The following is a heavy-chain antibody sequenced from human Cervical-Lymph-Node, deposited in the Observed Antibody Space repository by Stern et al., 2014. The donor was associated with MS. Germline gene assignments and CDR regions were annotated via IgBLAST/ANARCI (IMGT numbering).Heavy chain of an antibody. CDR2: ITYDADGK. D-gene: IGHD1-1*01. Sequence: VQLVESGGGVVQPGTSLRLSCAVPGFTFSNYGMYWVRQAPGKGLEWVAVITYDADGKFYADSVKGRFTISRDTPKNTMYLQLNSLKVEDTAVYFCAKKSVGTTGTTTAFDYWGQGTLVTVSS. J-gene: IGHJ4*02. CDR1: GFTFSNYG. CDR3: AKKSVGTTGTTTAFDY. V-gene: IGHV3-30*18.